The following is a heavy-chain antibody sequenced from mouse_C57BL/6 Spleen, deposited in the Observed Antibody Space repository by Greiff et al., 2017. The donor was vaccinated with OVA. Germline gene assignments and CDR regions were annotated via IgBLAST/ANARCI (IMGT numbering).Heavy chain of an antibody. V-gene: IGHV1-52*01. D-gene: IGHD1-1*01. Sequence: VQLQQPGAELVRPGSSVKLSCKASGYTFTSYWMHWVKQRPIQGLEWIGNIDPSDSETHYNQKFKDKATLTVDKSSSTAYMQLSSLTSEDSAVYYCARSPLITTVVADAMDYWGQGTSVTVSS. CDR2: IDPSDSET. CDR1: GYTFTSYW. CDR3: ARSPLITTVVADAMDY. J-gene: IGHJ4*01.